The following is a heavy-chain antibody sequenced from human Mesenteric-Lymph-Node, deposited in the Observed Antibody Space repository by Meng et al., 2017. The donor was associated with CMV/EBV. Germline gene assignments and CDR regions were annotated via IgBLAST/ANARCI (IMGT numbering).Heavy chain of an antibody. CDR2: TYYRSKWYN. D-gene: IGHD2-2*01. J-gene: IGHJ4*02. CDR3: ARDPLFGEVVVPAAVDY. CDR1: GDSVSSNSAA. Sequence: SETLSLTCAISGDSVSSNSAAWNWIRQSPSRGLEWLGRTYYRSKWYNDYAVSVKSRITINPDTSKNQFSLQLNSVTPEDTAVYYCARDPLFGEVVVPAAVDYWGQGTLVTVSS. V-gene: IGHV6-1*01.